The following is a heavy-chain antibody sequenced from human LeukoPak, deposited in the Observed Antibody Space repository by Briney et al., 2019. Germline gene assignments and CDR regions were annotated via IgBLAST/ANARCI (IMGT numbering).Heavy chain of an antibody. Sequence: SETLSLTCTVSGGTISSSRYYWAWIRQPPGKGLEWIGSVYYSGHTYSNPSLKRRVTISVDPSKNQFSLKLRSVTVAGRAVFYCARHVESQGRGGLGFDYWGQGTLVTVSS. V-gene: IGHV4-39*01. CDR1: GGTISSSRYY. CDR2: VYYSGHT. CDR3: ARHVESQGRGGLGFDY. J-gene: IGHJ4*02. D-gene: IGHD3-16*01.